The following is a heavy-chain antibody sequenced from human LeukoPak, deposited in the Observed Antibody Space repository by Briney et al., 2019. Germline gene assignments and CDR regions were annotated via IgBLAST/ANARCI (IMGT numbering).Heavy chain of an antibody. Sequence: ASVKVSCKVSGYTLTELSMHWVRQAPRQGLEWMGIINPSGGSTSYAQKFQGRVTMTRDTSTSTVYMELSSLRSEDTAVYYCASGKGNTMVRGAVFVYWGQGTLVTVSS. D-gene: IGHD3-10*01. J-gene: IGHJ4*02. CDR1: GYTLTELS. V-gene: IGHV1-46*01. CDR3: ASGKGNTMVRGAVFVY. CDR2: INPSGGST.